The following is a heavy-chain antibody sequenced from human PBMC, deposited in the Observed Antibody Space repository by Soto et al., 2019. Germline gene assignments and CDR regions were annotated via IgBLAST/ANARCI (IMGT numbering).Heavy chain of an antibody. CDR2: INQDGSGR. V-gene: IGHV3-7*01. Sequence: PGGSLRLSCAASGVVFRNHWMSWVRRAPGKGLEWLANINQDGSGRYHADSVKGRFTISRDNAENSLFLQMNGLRVDDTAVYYCAAIDHGSESWGQGTLVTVSS. CDR3: AAIDHGSES. J-gene: IGHJ5*02. CDR1: GVVFRNHW. D-gene: IGHD2-2*02.